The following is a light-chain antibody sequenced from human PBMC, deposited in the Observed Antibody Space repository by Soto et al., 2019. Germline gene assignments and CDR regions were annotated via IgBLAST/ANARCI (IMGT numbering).Light chain of an antibody. CDR3: SSYTTSRTLV. CDR2: EVT. J-gene: IGLJ2*01. V-gene: IGLV2-14*01. Sequence: QSALTQPASVSGSPGQSITISCTGTSSDVGAYNYVSWYQQHPGRAPKLMIYEVTNRPSGVSNRFSGSKSGNTASLTFSGLQAEDGADYYCSSYTTSRTLVFGGGTKLTVL. CDR1: SSDVGAYNY.